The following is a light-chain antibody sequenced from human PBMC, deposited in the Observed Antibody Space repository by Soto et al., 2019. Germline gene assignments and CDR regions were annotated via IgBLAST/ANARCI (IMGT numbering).Light chain of an antibody. CDR2: EVI. CDR3: SSNTSSSTLI. Sequence: QSVLTQPASVSGSPGQSITISCTGTSSDVGGYNYVSWYQQHPGKAPKLVIYEVINRPSGVSDRVSGAKSGSTASLTISGLQAEDEADYYCSSNTSSSTLIFGSGTKVTVL. V-gene: IGLV2-14*01. CDR1: SSDVGGYNY. J-gene: IGLJ1*01.